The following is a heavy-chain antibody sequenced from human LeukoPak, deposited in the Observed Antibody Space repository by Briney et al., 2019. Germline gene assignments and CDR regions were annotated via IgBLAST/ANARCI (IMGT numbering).Heavy chain of an antibody. D-gene: IGHD3-16*02. CDR1: GFTFSSYA. Sequence: GGSLRLSCAASGFTFSSYAMSWVRQAPGKGLEWVSAISGSGGSTYYADSVKGRFTISRDNSKNTLYLQMNSLRAEDTAVYYCAKIFIPRSFSTSYYYYGMDVWGKGTTVTVSS. CDR3: AKIFIPRSFSTSYYYYGMDV. CDR2: ISGSGGST. V-gene: IGHV3-23*01. J-gene: IGHJ6*04.